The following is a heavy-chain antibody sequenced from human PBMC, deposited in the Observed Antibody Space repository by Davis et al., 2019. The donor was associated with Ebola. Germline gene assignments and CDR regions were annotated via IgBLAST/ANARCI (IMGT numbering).Heavy chain of an antibody. CDR2: INAGNGNT. Sequence: ASVKVSCKASGYTFTSYAMHWVRQAPGQRLEWMGWINAGNGNTKYSQKFQGRVTITRDTSASTAYMGLSSLRSEDTSVYYCARDRGGDYSFDYWGQGTLVTVSS. J-gene: IGHJ4*02. V-gene: IGHV1-3*01. CDR3: ARDRGGDYSFDY. CDR1: GYTFTSYA. D-gene: IGHD3-10*01.